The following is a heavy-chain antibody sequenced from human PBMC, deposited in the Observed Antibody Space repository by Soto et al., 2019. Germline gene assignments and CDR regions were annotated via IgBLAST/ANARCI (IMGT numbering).Heavy chain of an antibody. V-gene: IGHV3-30*04. D-gene: IGHD2-15*01. CDR3: ARAPQYGGYFDQ. Sequence: GGSLRLSCAASGFTFSNYPIHWVRQAPGKGLDWVAVISHDGRNKFCADSVKGRFTISRDNSKNTLYMQTNSLRVEDAAVYYCARAPQYGGYFDQWGQGSLVTVSS. CDR1: GFTFSNYP. J-gene: IGHJ4*02. CDR2: ISHDGRNK.